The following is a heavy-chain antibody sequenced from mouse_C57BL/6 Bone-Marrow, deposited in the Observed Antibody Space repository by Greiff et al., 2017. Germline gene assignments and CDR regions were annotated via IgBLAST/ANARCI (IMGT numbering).Heavy chain of an antibody. D-gene: IGHD1-1*01. CDR3: ARGTTVFDY. CDR2: IWSGGST. J-gene: IGHJ2*01. V-gene: IGHV2-2*01. CDR1: GFSLTSSG. Sequence: QVQLPQSGPGLVQPSQCLSLTCTVSGFSLTSSGVHWVRQSPGKGLEWLGEIWSGGSTDYNAAFISRLSISKDNAKSTVIFKMNSLQADNTAIYYCARGTTVFDYWGQGTTLTVSS.